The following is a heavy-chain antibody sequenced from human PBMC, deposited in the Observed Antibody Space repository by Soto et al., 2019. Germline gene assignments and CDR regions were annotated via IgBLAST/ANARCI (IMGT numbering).Heavy chain of an antibody. CDR3: ARGNYGDSAYYFDY. Sequence: SETLSLTCTVSGGSISSGSYYWTWIRQHPGKGLEWIGYIYYSGSTYYNPSLKSRVTISVDTSKNQFSLRLSSVTAADTAVYYCARGNYGDSAYYFDYWGQGTLVTVSS. V-gene: IGHV4-31*03. CDR2: IYYSGST. J-gene: IGHJ4*02. CDR1: GGSISSGSYY. D-gene: IGHD4-17*01.